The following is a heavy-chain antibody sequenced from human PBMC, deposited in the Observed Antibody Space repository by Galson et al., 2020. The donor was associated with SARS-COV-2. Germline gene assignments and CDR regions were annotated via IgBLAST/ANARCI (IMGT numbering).Heavy chain of an antibody. D-gene: IGHD4-17*01. J-gene: IGHJ6*02. Sequence: TGGSLRLSCAASGFIFTNAWMNWVRQAPGKGQEWVGRVKSKSYGGTTDYAAPVKGRFTVSRDDSKTTLDLQMNSLKTEDTAVYYCATNYGDYYYGMNVWGQGTTVTVSS. CDR2: VKSKSYGGTT. V-gene: IGHV3-15*01. CDR1: GFIFTNAW. CDR3: ATNYGDYYYGMNV.